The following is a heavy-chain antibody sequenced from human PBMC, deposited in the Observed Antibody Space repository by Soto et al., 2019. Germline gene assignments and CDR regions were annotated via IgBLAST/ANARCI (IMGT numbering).Heavy chain of an antibody. CDR1: GDSVSNDY. J-gene: IGHJ6*02. Sequence: QVRLVQSGAEVRKTGASVKVSCKASGDSVSNDYLHWVRQAPGQGFEWLGLITPFGGATAYAQRFQGQSPVTMGQSYTSFYLELSSLRSDDTAVYYCAKGRGGKTVANFGMDVWGQGVTVTVSS. D-gene: IGHD3-16*01. V-gene: IGHV1-46*01. CDR3: AKGRGGKTVANFGMDV. CDR2: ITPFGGAT.